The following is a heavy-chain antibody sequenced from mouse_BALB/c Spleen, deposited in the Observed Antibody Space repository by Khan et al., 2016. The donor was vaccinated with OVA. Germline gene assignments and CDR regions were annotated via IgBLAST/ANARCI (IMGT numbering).Heavy chain of an antibody. CDR3: ARAEALYHFDH. D-gene: IGHD3-2*02. CDR2: IYPGTDNS. V-gene: IGHV1-76*01. Sequence: QVQLKESGAELVRPGASVKLSCKTSGYIFTSYWIHWIKQRSGQGLEWIARIYPGTDNSYYNEKFKDKATLTADKSSSTAYMQLSSLKSEDSDVYFCARAEALYHFDHWGQGTTLTVSS. J-gene: IGHJ2*01. CDR1: GYIFTSYW.